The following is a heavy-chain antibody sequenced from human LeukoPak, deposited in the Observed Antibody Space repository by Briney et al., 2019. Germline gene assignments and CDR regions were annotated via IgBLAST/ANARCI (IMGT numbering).Heavy chain of an antibody. CDR1: GGSISSSNW. CDR2: IYHRGNT. V-gene: IGHV4-4*02. Sequence: SGTLSLTCAVSGGSISSSNWWSWVRQPPGKGLEWIGEIYHRGNTNYNSSLKSRVTISVDKSKTQFSLKLSSVTAADTAVYYCARDVGSGDGHNLDSWGHGTLVIVSS. J-gene: IGHJ5*01. D-gene: IGHD5-24*01. CDR3: ARDVGSGDGHNLDS.